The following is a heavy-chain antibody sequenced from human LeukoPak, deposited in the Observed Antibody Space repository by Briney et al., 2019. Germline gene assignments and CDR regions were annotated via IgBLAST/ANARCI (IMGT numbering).Heavy chain of an antibody. CDR2: IIPIFGTA. V-gene: IGHV1-69*13. Sequence: SVKVSCKASGGTFSSYAISWVRQAPGQGLELMGGIIPIFGTANYAQKFQGRVTITADESTSTAYMELSSLRSEDTAVYYCARDYCSSTSCYYNWFDPWGQGTLVTVSS. CDR1: GGTFSSYA. J-gene: IGHJ5*02. D-gene: IGHD2-2*01. CDR3: ARDYCSSTSCYYNWFDP.